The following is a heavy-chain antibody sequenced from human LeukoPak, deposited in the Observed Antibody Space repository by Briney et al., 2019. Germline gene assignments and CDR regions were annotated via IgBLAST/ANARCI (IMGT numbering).Heavy chain of an antibody. D-gene: IGHD3-22*01. CDR3: ARDSYYYDSSGYLD. CDR1: GGSISSYY. CDR2: IYYSGST. V-gene: IGHV4-59*01. Sequence: PSETLSLTCTVSGGSISSYYWSWIRQPPGKGLEWIGYIYYSGSTNYNPSLKSRVTISVDTSKNQFSLKLSSVTAADTAVYYCARDSYYYDSSGYLDWGQGTLVTVPS. J-gene: IGHJ4*02.